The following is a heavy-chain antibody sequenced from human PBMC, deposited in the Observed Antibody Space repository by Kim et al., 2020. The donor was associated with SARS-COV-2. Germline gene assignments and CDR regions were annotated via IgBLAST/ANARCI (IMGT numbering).Heavy chain of an antibody. J-gene: IGHJ4*02. CDR2: ISSNGGST. Sequence: GGSLRLSCAASGFTFSSYAMHWVRQAPGKGLEYVSAISSNGGSTYYANSVKGRFTISRDNSKNTLYLQMGSLRAEDMAVYYCASGYCSSTSCQPFDYWGQGTLVTVSS. V-gene: IGHV3-64*01. CDR3: ASGYCSSTSCQPFDY. D-gene: IGHD2-2*01. CDR1: GFTFSSYA.